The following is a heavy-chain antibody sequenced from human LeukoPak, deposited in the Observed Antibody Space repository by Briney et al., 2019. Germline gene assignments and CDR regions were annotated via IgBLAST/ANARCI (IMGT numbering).Heavy chain of an antibody. J-gene: IGHJ3*02. CDR1: GGSFSGYY. CDR3: ARLYWRGLGRGALDI. D-gene: IGHD2-8*02. Sequence: SETLSLTCAVYGGSFSGYYWSWIRQPPGKGLEWIGEINHSGSTNYNPSLKSRVTISVDTSKNQFSLKLSSVTAADTAVYYCARLYWRGLGRGALDIWGQGTMVTVSS. CDR2: INHSGST. V-gene: IGHV4-34*01.